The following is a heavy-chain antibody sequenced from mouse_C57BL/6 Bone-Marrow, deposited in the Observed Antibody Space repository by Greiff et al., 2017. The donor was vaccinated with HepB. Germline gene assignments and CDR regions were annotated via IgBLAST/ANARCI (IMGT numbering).Heavy chain of an antibody. CDR1: GFTFSDFY. CDR3: ARDALGICYYGSSVPFAY. CDR2: SRNKANDYTT. J-gene: IGHJ3*01. V-gene: IGHV7-1*01. Sequence: EVQGVESGGGLVQSGRSLRLSCATSGFTFSDFYMEWVRQAPGKGLEWIAASRNKANDYTTEYSASVKGRFIVSRDTYQSILYLQMNALRAEDTAIYDCARDALGICYYGSSVPFAYWGQGTLVTVSA. D-gene: IGHD1-1*01.